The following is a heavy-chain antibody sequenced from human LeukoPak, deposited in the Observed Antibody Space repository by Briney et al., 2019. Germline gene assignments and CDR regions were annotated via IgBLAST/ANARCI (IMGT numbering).Heavy chain of an antibody. D-gene: IGHD6-13*01. CDR2: IKHDGIEK. J-gene: IGHJ6*03. CDR3: VRVGGMGSSWVDYYYYYMGV. CDR1: GFTFSSSW. V-gene: IGHV3-7*01. Sequence: PGGSLRLSCAASGFTFSSSWMNWVRQAPGKGLEWVANIKHDGIEKYYVDSVKGRFTISRDNAKNSLYLQMNSLRVEDTALYYCVRVGGMGSSWVDYYYYYMGVWGKGTTVTVSS.